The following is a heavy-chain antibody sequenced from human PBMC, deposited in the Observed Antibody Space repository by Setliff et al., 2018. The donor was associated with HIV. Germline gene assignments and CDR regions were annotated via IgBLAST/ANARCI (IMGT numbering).Heavy chain of an antibody. J-gene: IGHJ6*02. D-gene: IGHD2-15*01. Sequence: PGGSLRLSCAASGFTFSSYSMNWVRQAPGKGLEWVSSISSSSGYIYYADSVKGRFTISRDNAKNSLYLQMNSLRAEDTAVYYCARKLLTRPNYYGMDVWGQGTTVTAP. V-gene: IGHV3-21*01. CDR3: ARKLLTRPNYYGMDV. CDR2: ISSSSGYI. CDR1: GFTFSSYS.